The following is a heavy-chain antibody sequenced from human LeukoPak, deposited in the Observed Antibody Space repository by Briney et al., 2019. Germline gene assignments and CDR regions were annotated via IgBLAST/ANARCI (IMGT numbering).Heavy chain of an antibody. Sequence: ASEKVSCKASGYTFTSYGISWVRQAPGQGLEWMGWISAYNGNTNYAQKLQGRVTMTTDTSTSTAYMELRSLRSDDTAVYYCAGDQDYYGSGSFYAFDIWGQGTMVTVSS. CDR3: AGDQDYYGSGSFYAFDI. CDR2: ISAYNGNT. J-gene: IGHJ3*02. V-gene: IGHV1-18*01. D-gene: IGHD3-10*01. CDR1: GYTFTSYG.